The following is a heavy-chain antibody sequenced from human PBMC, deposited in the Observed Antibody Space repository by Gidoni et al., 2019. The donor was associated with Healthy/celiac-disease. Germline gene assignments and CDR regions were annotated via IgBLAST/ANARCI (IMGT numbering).Heavy chain of an antibody. J-gene: IGHJ4*02. CDR1: GGSISSSSYY. Sequence: QLQLQESGPGLVKPSETLSLTCTVSGGSISSSSYYWGWIRQPPGKGLEWIGSIYYSGSTYYNPSLKSRVTISVDTSKNQFSLKLSSVTAADTAVYYCARPRIVGADFDYWGQGTLVTVSS. V-gene: IGHV4-39*01. CDR3: ARPRIVGADFDY. CDR2: IYYSGST. D-gene: IGHD1-26*01.